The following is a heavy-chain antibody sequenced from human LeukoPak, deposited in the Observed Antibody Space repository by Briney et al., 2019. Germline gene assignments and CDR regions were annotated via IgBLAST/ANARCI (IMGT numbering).Heavy chain of an antibody. CDR3: ARGSDYYDSSGYYRPGY. V-gene: IGHV1-8*02. Sequence: ASVTVSCKASGYTFPSYYMHWVRPAPGQGLAGMGWMNPNSGNTGYAQKLQGRVTMPRRPFLSTAYMELSSLRSENTAVYYGARGSDYYDSSGYYRPGYWGQGTLVTVSS. D-gene: IGHD3-22*01. CDR1: GYTFPSYY. J-gene: IGHJ4*02. CDR2: MNPNSGNT.